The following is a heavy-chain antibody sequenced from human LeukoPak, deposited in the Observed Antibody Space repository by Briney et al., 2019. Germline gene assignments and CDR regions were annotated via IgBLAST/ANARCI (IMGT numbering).Heavy chain of an antibody. CDR1: GFSFSTSW. Sequence: GGSLRLSCAASGFSFSTSWMSWVRQAPGKGLEWVANINQDGSEKYYVDSVKGRFTISRDNAKDSLYLQMNSLRAEDTAVYSCARDARSSSSYDWFDPWGQGTLVTVSS. CDR2: INQDGSEK. V-gene: IGHV3-7*01. J-gene: IGHJ5*02. D-gene: IGHD6-6*01. CDR3: ARDARSSSSYDWFDP.